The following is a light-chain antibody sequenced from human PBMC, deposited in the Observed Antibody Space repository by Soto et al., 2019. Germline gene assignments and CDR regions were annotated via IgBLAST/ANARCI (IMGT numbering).Light chain of an antibody. CDR3: QQSYSTHFT. Sequence: DIQMTQSPSSLSASVGDRVTITCRASQSISSYLNWYQQKPGKAPKLLIYAASSLQSGVPSRFSGSGSGTDFTLTISRLQPEDFATYYCQQSYSTHFTFGPGTKVDIK. CDR1: QSISSY. V-gene: IGKV1-39*01. J-gene: IGKJ3*01. CDR2: AAS.